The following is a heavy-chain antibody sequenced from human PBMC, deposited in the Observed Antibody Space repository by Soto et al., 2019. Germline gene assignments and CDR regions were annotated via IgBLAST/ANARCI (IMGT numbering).Heavy chain of an antibody. CDR3: AREMATISYYGMDV. CDR2: IFYTGST. Sequence: SETLSLTCTVSGASISSSDYYWSWIRQPPGKGLEWIGYIFYTGSTYYSPSLKSRVIISVDTSKNQFSLKLSSVTAADTAVYYCAREMATISYYGMDVWGQGTTVTAP. CDR1: GASISSSDYY. J-gene: IGHJ6*02. V-gene: IGHV4-30-4*01. D-gene: IGHD5-12*01.